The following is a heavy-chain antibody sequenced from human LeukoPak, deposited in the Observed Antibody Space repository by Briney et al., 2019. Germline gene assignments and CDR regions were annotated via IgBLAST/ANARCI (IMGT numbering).Heavy chain of an antibody. Sequence: KPSETLSLTCTVSGYSISSGYCWGWIRQPPGKGLEWIGSIYHSGSTYYNPSLKSRVTISVDTSKNQFSLKLSSVTAADTAVYYCARDRWHYGSGSYFDYWGQGTLVTVSS. CDR2: IYHSGST. D-gene: IGHD3-10*01. CDR1: GYSISSGYC. CDR3: ARDRWHYGSGSYFDY. J-gene: IGHJ4*02. V-gene: IGHV4-38-2*02.